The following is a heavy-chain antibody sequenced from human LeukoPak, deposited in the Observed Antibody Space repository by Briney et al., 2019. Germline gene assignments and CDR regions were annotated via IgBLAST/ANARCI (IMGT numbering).Heavy chain of an antibody. J-gene: IGHJ4*02. V-gene: IGHV4/OR15-8*01. CDR3: ARSHDHLWGNYPDY. D-gene: IGHD3-16*02. CDR2: IHHDGRI. CDR1: GGSIDSTNW. Sequence: ASETLSLTCDVSGGSIDSTNWWNWVRQPPGKGLEWVGEIHHDGRINYNPSLKSRVTLSVDKSKNQFSLRLNSVTAADTAMYYCARSHDHLWGNYPDYWGQGTLVTVSS.